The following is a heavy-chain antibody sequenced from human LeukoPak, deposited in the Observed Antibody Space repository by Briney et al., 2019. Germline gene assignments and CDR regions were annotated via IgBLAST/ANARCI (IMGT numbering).Heavy chain of an antibody. D-gene: IGHD3-22*01. J-gene: IGHJ4*02. CDR2: IYYSGST. CDR3: ARHSYYDSSGYRFDY. Sequence: SETLSLTCTVSGGSISSYYWSWIRQPPGKGLEWIGYIYYSGSTSYNPSLKSRVTISVDTSKNQFSLRLSSVAAADTAVYYCARHSYYDSSGYRFDYWGQGTLVTVSS. CDR1: GGSISSYY. V-gene: IGHV4-59*08.